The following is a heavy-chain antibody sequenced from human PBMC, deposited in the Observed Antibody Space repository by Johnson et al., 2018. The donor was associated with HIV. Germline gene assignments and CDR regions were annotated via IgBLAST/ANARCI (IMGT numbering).Heavy chain of an antibody. CDR2: INWNGGNT. J-gene: IGHJ3*02. CDR3: ARDLYDSSVGAFDI. Sequence: VQLVESGGGLVRPGGSLRLSCVASGFAVSGYYMSWVRQAPGKGLEWVSSINWNGGNTNYADSVKGRFTISRDNTKNTLYLQMNSLRAEDMAVYYCARDLYDSSVGAFDIWGQGTMVTVSS. CDR1: GFAVSGYY. D-gene: IGHD3-22*01. V-gene: IGHV3-20*04.